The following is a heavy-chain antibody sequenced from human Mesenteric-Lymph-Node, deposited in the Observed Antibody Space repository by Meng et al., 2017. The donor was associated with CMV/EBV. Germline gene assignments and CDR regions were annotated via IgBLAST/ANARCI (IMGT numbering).Heavy chain of an antibody. CDR2: IIPIFGTA. Sequence: SVKVSYKASGYTFTSYGISWVRQAPGQGLEWMGGIIPIFGTANYAQKFQGRVTITTDESTSTAYMELSSLRSEDTAVYYCARAGSRGSPFDYWGQGTLVTVSS. CDR3: ARAGSRGSPFDY. D-gene: IGHD3-10*01. J-gene: IGHJ4*02. V-gene: IGHV1-69*05. CDR1: GYTFTSYG.